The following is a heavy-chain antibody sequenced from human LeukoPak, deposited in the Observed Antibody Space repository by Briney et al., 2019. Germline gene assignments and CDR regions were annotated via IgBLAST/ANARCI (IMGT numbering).Heavy chain of an antibody. D-gene: IGHD4-17*01. Sequence: SETLSLTCAVYGGSFSGYYWSWFRQPPGKGLEWIGEINHSGSTNYNPSLKSRVTISVDTSKNQFSLKLSSVTAADTAVYYCARHADGDSLYYFDYWGQGTLVTVSS. V-gene: IGHV4-34*01. CDR3: ARHADGDSLYYFDY. CDR1: GGSFSGYY. CDR2: INHSGST. J-gene: IGHJ4*02.